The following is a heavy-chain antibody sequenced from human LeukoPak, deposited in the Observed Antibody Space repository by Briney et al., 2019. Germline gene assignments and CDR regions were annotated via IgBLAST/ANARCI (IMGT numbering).Heavy chain of an antibody. Sequence: PGGSLRLSCAASGFTFSSYGMHWVRQAPGKGLEWVAVISYDGSNKYYADSVKGRFTISRDNSKNTLYLQMNSLRAEDTAVYYCANSDSSAYYSDYWGQGTLVTVSS. V-gene: IGHV3-30*18. D-gene: IGHD6-6*01. J-gene: IGHJ4*02. CDR1: GFTFSSYG. CDR3: ANSDSSAYYSDY. CDR2: ISYDGSNK.